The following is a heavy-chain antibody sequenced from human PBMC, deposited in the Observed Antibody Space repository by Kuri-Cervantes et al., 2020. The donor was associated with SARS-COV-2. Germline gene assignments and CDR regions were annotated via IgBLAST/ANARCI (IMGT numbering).Heavy chain of an antibody. Sequence: SETLSLTCTVSGGSISSADYYWSWIRQPAGKGLEWIGRIHTSGSTNYNPSLKSRVTISADTSKNQFSLKLSSVTAADTAVYYCARAAGPAARTSWFDPWGQGTLVTVSS. CDR2: IHTSGST. D-gene: IGHD2-2*01. V-gene: IGHV4-61*02. J-gene: IGHJ5*02. CDR3: ARAAGPAARTSWFDP. CDR1: GGSISSADYY.